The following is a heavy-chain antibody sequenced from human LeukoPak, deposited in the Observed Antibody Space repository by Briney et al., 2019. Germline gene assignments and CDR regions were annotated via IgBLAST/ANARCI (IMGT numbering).Heavy chain of an antibody. D-gene: IGHD3-3*01. CDR1: GFTFGSYG. J-gene: IGHJ5*01. CDR3: ARNGLLRGYHTWFDS. Sequence: GGSLRLSCAASGFTFGSYGMSWVRQAPGKGLEWVSFITPNADRTSYAGSVKGRFTISRDNSKNTLYLQMNSLRTEDSAVYSCARNGLLRGYHTWFDSWGQGTLVTVSS. CDR2: ITPNADRT. V-gene: IGHV3-23*01.